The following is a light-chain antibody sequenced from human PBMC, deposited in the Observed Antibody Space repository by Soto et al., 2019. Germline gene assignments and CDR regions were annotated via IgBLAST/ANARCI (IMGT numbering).Light chain of an antibody. CDR3: QQYALRWT. CDR2: AAS. J-gene: IGKJ1*01. V-gene: IGKV3-15*01. CDR1: QNIGGN. Sequence: EIEMTQSPAALSVSPGQSVTLSCRSSQNIGGNLAWYQQRPGQSPRLLVYAASDRATGVPARFSGSGSGTEFTLTINSLQSEDFAVYYCQQYALRWTFGQGTKVDI.